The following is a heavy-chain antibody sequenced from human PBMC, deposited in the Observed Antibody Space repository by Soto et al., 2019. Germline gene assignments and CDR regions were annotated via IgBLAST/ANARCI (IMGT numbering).Heavy chain of an antibody. CDR3: ARARHYYGSGSSYYYYMDV. CDR2: INHSGSS. V-gene: IGHV4-34*01. Sequence: PSETLSLTCAVYGGSFSGYYWSWMRQPPGKGLEWIGEINHSGSSNYNTSRVTISVDSSKSQFSLKVHSVTAADTAVYYCARARHYYGSGSSYYYYMDVWGKGTTVTVSS. D-gene: IGHD3-10*01. J-gene: IGHJ6*03. CDR1: GGSFSGYY.